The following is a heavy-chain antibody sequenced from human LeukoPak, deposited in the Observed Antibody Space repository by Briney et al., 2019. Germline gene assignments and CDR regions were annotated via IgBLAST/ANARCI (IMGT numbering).Heavy chain of an antibody. CDR2: IYHSGST. CDR1: GGSISSYY. J-gene: IGHJ4*02. Sequence: SETLSLTCTVSGGSISSYYWSWIRQPPGRGLEWIGYIYHSGSTYYNPSLKSRVTISVDRPKNQFSLRLTSVTAADTAVYYCGRLDSGSYSIDYWGQGTLVTVSS. CDR3: GRLDSGSYSIDY. D-gene: IGHD3-10*01. V-gene: IGHV4-59*12.